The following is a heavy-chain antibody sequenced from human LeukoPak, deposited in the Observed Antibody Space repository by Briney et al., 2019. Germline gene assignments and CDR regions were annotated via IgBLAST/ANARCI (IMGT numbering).Heavy chain of an antibody. V-gene: IGHV1-2*02. CDR3: AREVWYDSSGGNWFDP. CDR1: GYTFTGYY. Sequence: GASVTVSCKASGYTFTGYYMHWVRQAPGQGLEWMGWINPNSGGTNYAQKFQGRVTMTRDTSISTAYMELSRLRSDDTAVYYCAREVWYDSSGGNWFDPWGQGTLVTVSS. CDR2: INPNSGGT. J-gene: IGHJ5*02. D-gene: IGHD3-22*01.